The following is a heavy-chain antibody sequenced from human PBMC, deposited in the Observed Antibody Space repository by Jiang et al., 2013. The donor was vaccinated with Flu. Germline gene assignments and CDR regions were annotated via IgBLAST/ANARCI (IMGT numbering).Heavy chain of an antibody. D-gene: IGHD3-3*01. J-gene: IGHJ6*04. Sequence: GLVKPSGTLSLTCAVSGGSISSSNWWSWVRQPPGKGLEWIGEIYHSGSTNYNPSLKSRVTISVDKSKNQFSLKLSSVTAADTAAYYCARDTIFGVVSYYYYYGMDVWGKGTTVTVSS. CDR1: GGSISSSNW. CDR2: IYHSGST. V-gene: IGHV4-4*02. CDR3: ARDTIFGVVSYYYYYGMDV.